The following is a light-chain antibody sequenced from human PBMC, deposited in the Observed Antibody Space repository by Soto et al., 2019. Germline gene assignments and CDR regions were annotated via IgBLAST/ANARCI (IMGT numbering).Light chain of an antibody. V-gene: IGKV3-15*01. Sequence: EIVMTQSPVTLSVSPGERVTLSCSASQSVSSNLAWYHQRPGQAPRLLIYGASTRDTGIPARFSGSGSGTEFTLSISSLQSEDFALYYCQQYNNWPLTIGQGTRLEI. CDR1: QSVSSN. CDR3: QQYNNWPLT. CDR2: GAS. J-gene: IGKJ5*01.